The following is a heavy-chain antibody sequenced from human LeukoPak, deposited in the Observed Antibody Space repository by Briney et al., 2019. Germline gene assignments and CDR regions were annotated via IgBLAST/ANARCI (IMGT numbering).Heavy chain of an antibody. J-gene: IGHJ4*02. CDR1: GFTFSSYS. Sequence: GGSLRLSCAASGFTFSSYSMNWVRQAPGKGLEWVSSISSSSSYIYYADSVKGRFTISRDNAKNSLYLQMNSLRAEDTAVYYCARVSYYDYVWGSYLNYWGQGTLVTVSS. D-gene: IGHD3-16*02. V-gene: IGHV3-21*01. CDR2: ISSSSSYI. CDR3: ARVSYYDYVWGSYLNY.